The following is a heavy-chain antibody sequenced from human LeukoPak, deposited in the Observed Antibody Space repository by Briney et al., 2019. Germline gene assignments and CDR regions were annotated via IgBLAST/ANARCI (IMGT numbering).Heavy chain of an antibody. CDR1: GGTFSSYA. D-gene: IGHD3-10*01. V-gene: IGHV1-69*13. Sequence: SVKVSCKASGGTFSSYAISWVRQAPGQGLEWMGGINPIFGTANYAQKFQGRVTITADESTSTAYMELSSLRSEDTAVYYCARAGYYGSGAYFDYWGQGTLVTVSS. CDR3: ARAGYYGSGAYFDY. J-gene: IGHJ4*02. CDR2: INPIFGTA.